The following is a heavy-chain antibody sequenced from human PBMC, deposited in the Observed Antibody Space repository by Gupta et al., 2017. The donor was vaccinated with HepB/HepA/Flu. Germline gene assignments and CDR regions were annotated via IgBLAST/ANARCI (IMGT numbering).Heavy chain of an antibody. CDR3: AKDLRGYDILTGYYNGGMDV. CDR2: ISGSGGIT. D-gene: IGHD3-9*01. J-gene: IGHJ6*02. CDR1: GFTFSCQA. Sequence: EVQLLESGAGLLEHGGSLSESCPASGFTFSCQAMTWLRQAPGLGLEWVSAISGSGGITYSADSVKGRFTISRDNSKNTLYLQMNSLRAEDTAVYYCAKDLRGYDILTGYYNGGMDVWGQGTTVTVSS. V-gene: IGHV3-23*01.